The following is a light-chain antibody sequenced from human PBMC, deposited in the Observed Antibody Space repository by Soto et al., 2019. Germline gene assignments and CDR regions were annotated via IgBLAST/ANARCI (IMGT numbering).Light chain of an antibody. Sequence: DIRMTQSASTLAAYVEDRVTITCRASQSISSWLAWYHQKPGKAPKLLIYKASSLESGVPSRFSGSGSGTEFTLSMSSLQPDDSAPYNCQQYNSYSWTFGQGTKVDIK. J-gene: IGKJ1*01. CDR3: QQYNSYSWT. CDR2: KAS. CDR1: QSISSW. V-gene: IGKV1-5*03.